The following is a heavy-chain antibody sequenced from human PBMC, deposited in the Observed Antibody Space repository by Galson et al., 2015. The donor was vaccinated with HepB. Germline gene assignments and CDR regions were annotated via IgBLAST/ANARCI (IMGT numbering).Heavy chain of an antibody. V-gene: IGHV3-30*18. J-gene: IGHJ4*02. D-gene: IGHD4-17*01. CDR2: ISYDGSNK. CDR1: GFTFSSYG. Sequence: SLRLSCAASGFTFSSYGMHWVRQAPGKGLEWVAVISYDGSNKYYADSVKGRFTISRDNSKNTLYLQMNSLRAEDTAVYYCAKSYTTVTTQLGVYWGQGTLVTVSS. CDR3: AKSYTTVTTQLGVY.